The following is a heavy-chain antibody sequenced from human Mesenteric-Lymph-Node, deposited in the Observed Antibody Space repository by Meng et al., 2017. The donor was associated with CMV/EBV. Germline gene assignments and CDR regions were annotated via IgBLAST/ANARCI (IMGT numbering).Heavy chain of an antibody. J-gene: IGHJ4*01. CDR2: INHSGSS. Sequence: SETLSLTCAVSGGPFSGYQWSWIRQPPGKGLEWIGEINHSGSSNYNPSLQSRVTISVDTSKKQFSLKVTSVTAADTAVYYCARLSNFWYFDYWGHGSLVTVSS. CDR3: ARLSNFWYFDY. D-gene: IGHD4-11*01. V-gene: IGHV4-34*01. CDR1: GGPFSGYQ.